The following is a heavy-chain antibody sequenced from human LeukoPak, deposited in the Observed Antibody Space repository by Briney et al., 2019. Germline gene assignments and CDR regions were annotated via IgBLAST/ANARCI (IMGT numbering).Heavy chain of an antibody. CDR3: AKDRAGYSTGWTFDS. CDR2: ISASGGST. V-gene: IGHV3-23*01. D-gene: IGHD6-19*01. CDR1: GSTFSSYA. Sequence: PGGSLRLSCAASGSTFSSYAMTWVRQAPGKGLEWVSGISASGGSTYYADSVKGRFTISRDKSKNRLFLQMNSLRAEDTAVYYCAKDRAGYSTGWTFDSWGQGTLVTVSS. J-gene: IGHJ4*02.